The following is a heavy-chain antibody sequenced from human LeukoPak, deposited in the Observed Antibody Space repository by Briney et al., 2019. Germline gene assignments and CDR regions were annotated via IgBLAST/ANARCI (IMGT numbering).Heavy chain of an antibody. CDR1: GGSFSGYY. J-gene: IGHJ4*02. CDR3: ARGIPESPAGIVGATYFDY. CDR2: INHSGST. D-gene: IGHD1-26*01. Sequence: SETLSLTCAVYGGSFSGYYWSWIRQPPGKGLEWIGEINHSGSTNYNPSLKSRVTISVDTSKNQFSLKLSSVTAADTAVYYCARGIPESPAGIVGATYFDYWGQGTLVTVSS. V-gene: IGHV4-34*01.